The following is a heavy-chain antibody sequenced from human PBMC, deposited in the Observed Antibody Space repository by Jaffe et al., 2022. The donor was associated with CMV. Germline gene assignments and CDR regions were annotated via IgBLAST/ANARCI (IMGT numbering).Heavy chain of an antibody. J-gene: IGHJ5*02. CDR2: IYYSGST. CDR1: GGSISSSSYY. V-gene: IGHV4-39*01. D-gene: IGHD3-9*01. Sequence: QLQLQESGPGLVKPSETLSLTCTVSGGSISSSSYYWGWIRQPPGKGLEWIGSIYYSGSTYYNPSLKSRVTISVDTSKNQFSLKLSSVTAADTAVYYCARYYDISGEESFDPWGQGTLVTVSS. CDR3: ARYYDISGEESFDP.